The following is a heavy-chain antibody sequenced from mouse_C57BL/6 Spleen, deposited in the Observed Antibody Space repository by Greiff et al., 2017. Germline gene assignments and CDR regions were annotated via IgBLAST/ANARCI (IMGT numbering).Heavy chain of an antibody. J-gene: IGHJ3*01. CDR3: ARDGYDYDKVFAY. Sequence: EVHLVESGPGLVKPSQSLSLTCSVTGYSITSGYYWNWIRQFPGNKLEWMGYISYDGSNNYNPSLKNRISITRDTSKNQFFLKLNSVTTEDTATYYCARDGYDYDKVFAYWGQGTLVTVSA. D-gene: IGHD2-4*01. CDR1: GYSITSGYY. CDR2: ISYDGSN. V-gene: IGHV3-6*01.